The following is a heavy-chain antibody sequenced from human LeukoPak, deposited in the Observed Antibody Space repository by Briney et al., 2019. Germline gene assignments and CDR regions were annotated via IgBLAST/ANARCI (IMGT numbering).Heavy chain of an antibody. CDR2: IYYSGST. CDR1: GGSISSSSYY. J-gene: IGHJ4*02. CDR3: ARQGFGSSYFDY. Sequence: SSETLSLTCTVSGGSISSSSYYWGWIRQPPGKGLEWIGSIYYSGSTYYNPSLKSRVTISLDTSKNQFSLKLSSVTAADTAVYYCARQGFGSSYFDYWGQGTLVTVSS. D-gene: IGHD3-16*01. V-gene: IGHV4-39*07.